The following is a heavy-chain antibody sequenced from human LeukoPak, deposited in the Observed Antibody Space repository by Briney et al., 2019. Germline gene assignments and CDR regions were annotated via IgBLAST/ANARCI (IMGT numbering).Heavy chain of an antibody. V-gene: IGHV4-59*01. CDR1: GGSISSYY. J-gene: IGHJ5*02. Sequence: SETLSLTCIVSGGSISSYYWSWIRQPPGKGLEWIGYIYYSGSTNYNPSLKSRVTISVDTSKNQFSLKLSSVTAADTAVYYCARVAQYQLPHHTEAEPNENWFDPWGQGTLVTVSS. CDR2: IYYSGST. D-gene: IGHD2-2*01. CDR3: ARVAQYQLPHHTEAEPNENWFDP.